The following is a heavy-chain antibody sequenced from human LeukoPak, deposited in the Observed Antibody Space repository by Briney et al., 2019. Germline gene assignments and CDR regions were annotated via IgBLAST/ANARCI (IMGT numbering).Heavy chain of an antibody. V-gene: IGHV4-59*08. Sequence: PSETLSLTSTVSGGSISSYYWSWIRQPPGKGLEWIGYIYYSGSTNYNPSLKSRVTISVDTSKNQFSLKLSSVTAADTAVYYCARSEQLWLLGVYYYGMDVWGQGTTVTVSS. CDR2: IYYSGST. D-gene: IGHD5-18*01. J-gene: IGHJ6*02. CDR3: ARSEQLWLLGVYYYGMDV. CDR1: GGSISSYY.